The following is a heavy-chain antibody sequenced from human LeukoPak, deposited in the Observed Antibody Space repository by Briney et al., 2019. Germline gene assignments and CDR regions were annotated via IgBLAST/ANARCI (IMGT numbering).Heavy chain of an antibody. D-gene: IGHD1-14*01. CDR1: GDSITGHY. J-gene: IGHJ3*02. V-gene: IGHV4-59*11. CDR3: ARDRISINALDM. CDR2: ISHIGST. Sequence: PSETPSLTCSVSGDSITGHYLTWIRQPPGNGLEWIGYISHIGSTNYNPSLKSRVTISVDTSKNQFSLKLTSVTAADTALYYCARDRISINALDMWGQGTMVTVSS.